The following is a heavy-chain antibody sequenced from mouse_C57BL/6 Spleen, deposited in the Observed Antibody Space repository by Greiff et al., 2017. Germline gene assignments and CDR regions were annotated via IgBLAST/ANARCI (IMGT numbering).Heavy chain of an antibody. CDR1: GYTFTDYN. Sequence: VQLKQSGPELVKPGASVKIPCKASGYTFTDYNMDWVKQSHGKSLEWIGDINPNNGGTIYNQKFKGKATLTVDKSSSTAYMELRSLTSEDTAVYYCARDYLLLRNWYFDVWGTGTTVTVSS. D-gene: IGHD1-1*01. CDR3: ARDYLLLRNWYFDV. J-gene: IGHJ1*03. V-gene: IGHV1-18*01. CDR2: INPNNGGT.